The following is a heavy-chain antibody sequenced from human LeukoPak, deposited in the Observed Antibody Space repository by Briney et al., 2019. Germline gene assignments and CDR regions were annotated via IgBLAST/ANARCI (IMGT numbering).Heavy chain of an antibody. CDR2: ISGSGGST. CDR1: GFTFSSYG. V-gene: IGHV3-23*01. Sequence: GGSLRLSCAASGFTFSSYGISWVRQAPEKGLGWVSAISGSGGSTYYTDSVKGRFTISRDNSKNTLYLQMSSLRAEDTAVYYCATSTGYSSSWQTPNAYWGQGTLVTVSS. CDR3: ATSTGYSSSWQTPNAY. J-gene: IGHJ4*02. D-gene: IGHD6-13*01.